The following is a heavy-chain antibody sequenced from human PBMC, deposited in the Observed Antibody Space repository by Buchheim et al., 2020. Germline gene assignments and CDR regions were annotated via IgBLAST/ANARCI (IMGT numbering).Heavy chain of an antibody. J-gene: IGHJ4*02. Sequence: QAQLVESGGGVVQPGRSLRLSCVASGFDFNTYDVHWVRQAPGKGLEWVAVISFDGDNKNYADSVKGRFTISRDNSKNTLLLELNSLRAEDTAVYYCASPAGYAYGDSSLDSWGQGTL. V-gene: IGHV3-30*03. CDR1: GFDFNTYD. D-gene: IGHD4-17*01. CDR2: ISFDGDNK. CDR3: ASPAGYAYGDSSLDS.